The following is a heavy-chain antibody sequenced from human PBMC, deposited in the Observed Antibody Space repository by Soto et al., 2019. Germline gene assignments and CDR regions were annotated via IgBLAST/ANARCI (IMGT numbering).Heavy chain of an antibody. Sequence: PSETLSLTCTVSGGSISNFYWSWIRQPPGKGLEWIGYIYYSGSTNYNPSLKSRVTISVDTSKNQFSLKLSSVTAADTAVYYCARGSGPNDAFNIWGQGTMVTVSS. CDR1: GGSISNFY. D-gene: IGHD2-15*01. CDR2: IYYSGST. J-gene: IGHJ3*02. CDR3: ARGSGPNDAFNI. V-gene: IGHV4-59*01.